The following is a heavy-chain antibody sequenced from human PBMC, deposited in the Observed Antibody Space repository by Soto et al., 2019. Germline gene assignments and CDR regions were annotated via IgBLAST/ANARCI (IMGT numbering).Heavy chain of an antibody. CDR3: ARHVVPLKIDSGASIAARGMDV. CDR1: GYSFTSYW. CDR2: IDPSDSYT. V-gene: IGHV5-10-1*01. D-gene: IGHD6-6*01. Sequence: GESLKISCKVSGYSFTSYWISWLRQMPGKGLEWMGRIDPSDSYTNYSPSFQGHVTISADKSISTAYLQWSSLKASDTAMYYCARHVVPLKIDSGASIAARGMDVWGQGTTVTVSS. J-gene: IGHJ6*02.